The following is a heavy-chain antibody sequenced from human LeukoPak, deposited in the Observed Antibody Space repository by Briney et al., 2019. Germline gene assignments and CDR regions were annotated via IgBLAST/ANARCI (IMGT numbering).Heavy chain of an antibody. D-gene: IGHD2-21*02. CDR1: GGSISSYY. J-gene: IGHJ4*02. CDR3: AREIAYCGADCPPHFDY. V-gene: IGHV4-59*01. CDR2: IYYSGST. Sequence: SETLSLTCTVSGGSISSYYWSWIRQPPGKGLEWIGYIYYSGSTNYNPSLKSRVTISVDTSKNQFSLKLSSVTAADTAVYYRAREIAYCGADCPPHFDYWGQGTLVTVSS.